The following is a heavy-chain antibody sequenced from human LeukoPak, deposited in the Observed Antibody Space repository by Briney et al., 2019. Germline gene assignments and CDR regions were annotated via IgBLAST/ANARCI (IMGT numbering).Heavy chain of an antibody. J-gene: IGHJ4*02. CDR1: GGTFISHE. CDR2: ITPMFGIA. D-gene: IGHD4-23*01. CDR3: ARGWLADSTVVTPYNY. Sequence: SVKVSCKASGGTFISHEISWVRQAPGQGLEWMGGITPMFGIAKYAQKFQGRVTISAVESMSTVHMELSSLRFEDTAKYYCARGWLADSTVVTPYNYWGQGTVVTVSS. V-gene: IGHV1-69*13.